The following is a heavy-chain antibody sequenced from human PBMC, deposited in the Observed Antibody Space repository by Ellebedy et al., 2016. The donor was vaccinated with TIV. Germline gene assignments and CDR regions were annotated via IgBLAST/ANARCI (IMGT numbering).Heavy chain of an antibody. V-gene: IGHV1-3*01. Sequence: ASVKVSXXASGYTFTSYAMHWVRQAPGQRLEWMGWINAGNGNTKYSQKFQGRVTITRDTSASTAYMELSGLRSEDTTVYYCARRGFGYYYYGMDVWGQGTTVTVSS. J-gene: IGHJ6*02. CDR2: INAGNGNT. D-gene: IGHD2-15*01. CDR1: GYTFTSYA. CDR3: ARRGFGYYYYGMDV.